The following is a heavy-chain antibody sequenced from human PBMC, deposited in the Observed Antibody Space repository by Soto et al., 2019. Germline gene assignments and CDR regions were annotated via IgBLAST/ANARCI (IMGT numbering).Heavy chain of an antibody. V-gene: IGHV3-33*01. Sequence: QVQLVESGGGVVQPGRSLRLSCAASGFTFSSYGMHWVRQAPGKGLEWVAVIWYDGSNKYYADSVKGRFTISRDNSKNTLYLQMNSLRAEDTAVYYCARVGGLDDYGDLGYWGQGTLVTVSS. D-gene: IGHD4-17*01. CDR3: ARVGGLDDYGDLGY. CDR2: IWYDGSNK. J-gene: IGHJ4*02. CDR1: GFTFSSYG.